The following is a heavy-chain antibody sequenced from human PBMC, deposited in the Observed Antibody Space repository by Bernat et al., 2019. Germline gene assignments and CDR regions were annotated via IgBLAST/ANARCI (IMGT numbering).Heavy chain of an antibody. Sequence: LLVQSGAEVKKPGASVKVSCKASGYTFTSYYMYWVRQAPGQRLEWMGWINAGNGNTKYSQKFQGRVTITRDTSASTAYMELSSLRSEDTAVYYCARGLQQFFDYWGQGTLVTVSS. J-gene: IGHJ4*02. V-gene: IGHV1-3*01. CDR2: INAGNGNT. CDR3: ARGLQQFFDY. D-gene: IGHD5-18*01. CDR1: GYTFTSYY.